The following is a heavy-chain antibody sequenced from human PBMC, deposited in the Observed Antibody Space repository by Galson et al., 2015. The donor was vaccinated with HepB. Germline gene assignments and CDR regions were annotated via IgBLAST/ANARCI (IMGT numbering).Heavy chain of an antibody. CDR2: INPSGGST. D-gene: IGHD1-1*01. V-gene: IGHV1-46*01. CDR3: ARDLHRFLERGRTYYYYYYMDV. J-gene: IGHJ6*03. CDR1: GYTFTSYY. Sequence: SVKVSCKASGYTFTSYYMHWVRQAPGQGLEWMGIINPSGGSTSYAQKFQGRVTMTRDTSTSTVYMELSSLRSEDTAVYYCARDLHRFLERGRTYYYYYYMDVWGKGTTVTVSS.